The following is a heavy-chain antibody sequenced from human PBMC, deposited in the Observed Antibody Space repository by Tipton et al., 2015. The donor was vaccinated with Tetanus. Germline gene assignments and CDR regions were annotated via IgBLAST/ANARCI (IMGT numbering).Heavy chain of an antibody. J-gene: IGHJ5*02. CDR1: GVSISGYY. CDR2: VDRSGTT. V-gene: IGHV4-4*07. CDR3: ARGSDIVVVPGVTRADWFDP. D-gene: IGHD2-2*01. Sequence: TLSLTCTVSGVSISGYYWSWIRQPAGKGLEWIGRVDRSGTTTYNPSLKGRVTMSLDTSKNQFSLKLPSVTAADTAMYYCARGSDIVVVPGVTRADWFDPWGQGTLVTVSS.